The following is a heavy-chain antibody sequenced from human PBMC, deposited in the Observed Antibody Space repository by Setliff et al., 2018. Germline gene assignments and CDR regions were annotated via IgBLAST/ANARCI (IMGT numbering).Heavy chain of an antibody. Sequence: PGGSLRLSCAASGFTFSNYAMNWVRQAPGQGLEWVSGIRGGGGSTYYIDSVRGRFTVSRDNAKNTLYLQMNSLRGEDTAVYYCARSSSFRGPCTGGSCSDFDAWGQGILVTVSS. J-gene: IGHJ4*02. V-gene: IGHV3-23*01. CDR3: ARSSSFRGPCTGGSCSDFDA. CDR2: IRGGGGST. D-gene: IGHD2-15*01. CDR1: GFTFSNYA.